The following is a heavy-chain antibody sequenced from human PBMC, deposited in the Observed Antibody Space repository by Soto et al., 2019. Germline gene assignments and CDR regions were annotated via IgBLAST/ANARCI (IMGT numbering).Heavy chain of an antibody. CDR1: GFTFSDYY. CDR3: ARSYDFWSGTASTYYYYYGMDV. CDR2: ISSSGSTI. Sequence: PGGSLRLSCAASGFTFSDYYMSWIRQAPGKGLEWVSYISSSGSTIYYADSVKGRFTISRDNAKNSLHLQMNSLRAEDTAVYYCARSYDFWSGTASTYYYYYGMDVWGQGTTVTVSS. V-gene: IGHV3-11*01. D-gene: IGHD3-3*01. J-gene: IGHJ6*02.